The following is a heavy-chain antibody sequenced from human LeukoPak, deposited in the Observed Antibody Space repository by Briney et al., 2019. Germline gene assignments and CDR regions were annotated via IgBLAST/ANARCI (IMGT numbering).Heavy chain of an antibody. Sequence: SVKVSCKASGGTFSSYAISWVRQAPGQGLEWMGGIIPIFGTANYAQKFQGRVTITADESTSTAYMEPSSLRSEDTAVYYCARLATSGYSGYDTAMYYFDYWGQGTLVTVSS. CDR1: GGTFSSYA. J-gene: IGHJ4*02. V-gene: IGHV1-69*13. D-gene: IGHD5-12*01. CDR3: ARLATSGYSGYDTAMYYFDY. CDR2: IIPIFGTA.